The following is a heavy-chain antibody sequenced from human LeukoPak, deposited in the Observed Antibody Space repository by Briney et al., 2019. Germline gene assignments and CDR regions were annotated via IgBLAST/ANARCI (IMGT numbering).Heavy chain of an antibody. Sequence: SETLSLTCTVSGYSISSGYYWGWIRQPPGKGLEWIGSIYHSGSTYYNPSLKSRVSISVDTSKNQFSLKLSSVTAADTAVYYCARDQATRGDYYGSGSPAFFDYWGQGSLVTVSS. V-gene: IGHV4-38-2*02. D-gene: IGHD3-10*01. CDR2: IYHSGST. CDR3: ARDQATRGDYYGSGSPAFFDY. J-gene: IGHJ4*02. CDR1: GYSISSGYY.